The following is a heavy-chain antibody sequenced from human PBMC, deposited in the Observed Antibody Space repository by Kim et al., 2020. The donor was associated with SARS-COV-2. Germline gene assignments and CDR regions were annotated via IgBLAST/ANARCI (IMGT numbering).Heavy chain of an antibody. V-gene: IGHV1-8*01. J-gene: IGHJ6*02. Sequence: KSCKKGDSQKFQGRLTITRNTPTSTAYMELSSLRSDDTAVYYCARGYAMDVWGQGTTVTVSS. CDR2: KSCKK. CDR3: ARGYAMDV.